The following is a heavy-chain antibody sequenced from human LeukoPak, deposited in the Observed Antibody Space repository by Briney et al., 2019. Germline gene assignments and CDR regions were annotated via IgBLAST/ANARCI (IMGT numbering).Heavy chain of an antibody. J-gene: IGHJ4*02. CDR1: GYTFTSYD. CDR2: ISTYNSNK. Sequence: ASVKVSCKASGYTFTSYDISWVRQAPGQRLEWMGWISTYNSNKNQAEKLQGRITMTTDTSTSSAYMELRSLRSDDAAVYYCARGAAGSYDYWGQGTLVTVSS. CDR3: ARGAAGSYDY. D-gene: IGHD6-13*01. V-gene: IGHV1-18*01.